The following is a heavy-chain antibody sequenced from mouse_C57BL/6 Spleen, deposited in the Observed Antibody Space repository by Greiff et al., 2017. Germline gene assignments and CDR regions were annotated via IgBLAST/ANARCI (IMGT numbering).Heavy chain of an antibody. CDR1: GFTFSSYG. CDR2: ISSGGSYT. V-gene: IGHV5-6*01. Sequence: EVKLMESGGDLVKPGGSLKLSCAASGFTFSSYGMSWVRQTPDKRLEWVATISSGGSYTYYPDSVKGRFTISRDNAKNTLYLQMSSLKSEDTAMYYCARQGYYGNLYYFDYWGQGTTRTVSS. J-gene: IGHJ2*01. CDR3: ARQGYYGNLYYFDY. D-gene: IGHD2-1*01.